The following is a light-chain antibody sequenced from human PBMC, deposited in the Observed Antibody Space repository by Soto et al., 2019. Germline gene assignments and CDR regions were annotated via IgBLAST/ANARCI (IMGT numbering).Light chain of an antibody. Sequence: EGVLTQSPGTLSLSPGERATLSCRGSQSINNNYLAWYQQRPGQAPRLLIYGSSDRATGIPDRFSGSGSGTDFTLTISRLEPEDFAVYYCHQYGSSPPYTFGQGTKLEI. CDR3: HQYGSSPPYT. CDR1: QSINNNY. V-gene: IGKV3-20*01. J-gene: IGKJ2*01. CDR2: GSS.